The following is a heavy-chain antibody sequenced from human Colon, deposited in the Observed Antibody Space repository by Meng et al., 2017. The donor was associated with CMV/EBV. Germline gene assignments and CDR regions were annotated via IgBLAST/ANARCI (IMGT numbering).Heavy chain of an antibody. CDR3: TRVPAVGYYDRSGSAY. Sequence: GESLKISCTASGFTFGDYAMSWVRQAPGKGLEWVGFIRSKAYGGTTEYAASVKGRFTISRDDSTSIAYLQMNSLKTEDTAVYYCTRVPAVGYYDRSGSAYWGQGTLVTVSS. J-gene: IGHJ4*02. CDR2: IRSKAYGGTT. D-gene: IGHD3-22*01. V-gene: IGHV3-49*04. CDR1: GFTFGDYA.